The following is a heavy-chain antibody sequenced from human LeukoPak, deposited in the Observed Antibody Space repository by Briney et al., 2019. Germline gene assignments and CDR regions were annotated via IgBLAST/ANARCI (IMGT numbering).Heavy chain of an antibody. D-gene: IGHD3-22*01. CDR1: GFTSSSYS. CDR3: ATSQGGNGRSGYDSSGAPDY. V-gene: IGHV3-48*01. CDR2: ISSSSSTK. Sequence: GGSLRLSCAAYGFTSSSYSMNWVRQAPGKGLEWVSYISSSSSTKYYADSVKGRFTISRDNSKNTLYLQMNSLRAEDTAVYYCATSQGGNGRSGYDSSGAPDYWGQGTLVTVSS. J-gene: IGHJ4*02.